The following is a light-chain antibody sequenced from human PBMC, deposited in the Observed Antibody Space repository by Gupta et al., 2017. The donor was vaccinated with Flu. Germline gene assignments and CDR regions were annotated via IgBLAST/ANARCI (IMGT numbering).Light chain of an antibody. Sequence: DIQMTQSPSSLSASVGDRVTITCRASQSIASYLKWYQQKPGKAPNLLIYGATSLQDGVSSRFSGSGSGTEFTLTINSLQPEDFANYFCQQCNSYPQTFGHGTKLEIK. CDR3: QQCNSYPQT. CDR2: GAT. CDR1: QSIASY. V-gene: IGKV1-39*01. J-gene: IGKJ1*01.